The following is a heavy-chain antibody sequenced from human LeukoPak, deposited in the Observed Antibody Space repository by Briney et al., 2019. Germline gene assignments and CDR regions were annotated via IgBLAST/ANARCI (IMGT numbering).Heavy chain of an antibody. CDR2: IVVGSGNT. CDR1: GFTFTSSA. D-gene: IGHD2-2*01. Sequence: SVKVSCRASGFTFTSSAVQWVRQARGQRLEWIGWIVVGSGNTNYAQKFQERVTITRDMSTSTAYMELSSLRSEDTAVYYCAAAVVPAAVYYYYGMDVWGKGTTVTVSS. J-gene: IGHJ6*04. V-gene: IGHV1-58*01. CDR3: AAAVVPAAVYYYYGMDV.